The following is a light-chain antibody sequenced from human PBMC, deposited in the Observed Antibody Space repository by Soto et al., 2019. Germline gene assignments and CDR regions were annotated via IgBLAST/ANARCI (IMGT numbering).Light chain of an antibody. CDR2: GAS. Sequence: EIAMTQSPATLSVSPGERATFSCRASQSVSNILAWYQQKPGQAPRLLIYGASTRATGIPGRFSGSGSGTEFTLTISSLQSEDFAVYYCQQYNNWPPTFGQGTNVDIK. CDR1: QSVSNI. J-gene: IGKJ1*01. CDR3: QQYNNWPPT. V-gene: IGKV3-15*01.